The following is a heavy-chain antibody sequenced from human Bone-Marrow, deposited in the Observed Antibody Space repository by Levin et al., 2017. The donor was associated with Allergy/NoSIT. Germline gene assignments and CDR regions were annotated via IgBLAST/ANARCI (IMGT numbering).Heavy chain of an antibody. J-gene: IGHJ4*02. D-gene: IGHD2-15*01. CDR1: GFTFSSYE. V-gene: IGHV3-48*03. Sequence: GGSLRLSCAASGFTFSSYEMNWVRQAPGKGLEWVSYISSSGSTIYYADSVKGRFTISRDNAKNSLYLQMNSLRAEDTAVYYCARGVGYCSGGSCYPYYLTNGGRETRVPVSS. CDR3: ARGVGYCSGGSCYPYYLTN. CDR2: ISSSGSTI.